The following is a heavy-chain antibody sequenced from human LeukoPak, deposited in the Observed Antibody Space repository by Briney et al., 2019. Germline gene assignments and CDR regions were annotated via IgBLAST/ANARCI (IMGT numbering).Heavy chain of an antibody. J-gene: IGHJ3*02. CDR3: AVMVLTTNYYDSSGYYGDAFDI. CDR2: ISGYNGKT. D-gene: IGHD3-22*01. V-gene: IGHV1-18*01. CDR1: GYTFSKYS. Sequence: ASVKVSCKASGYTFSKYSINWVRQAPGQGLEWMGWISGYNGKTNYAQKLQDRVTMTTDTSTSTAYMELRSLRSDDTAVYYCAVMVLTTNYYDSSGYYGDAFDIWGQGTMVTVSS.